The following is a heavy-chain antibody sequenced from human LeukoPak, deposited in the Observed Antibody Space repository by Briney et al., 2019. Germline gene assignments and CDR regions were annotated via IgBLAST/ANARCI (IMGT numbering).Heavy chain of an antibody. CDR2: INHSGST. J-gene: IGHJ4*02. CDR1: GGSFSGYY. Sequence: PSETLSLTCAVYGGSFSGYYWSWIRQPPGKGLEWIGEINHSGSTNYNPSLKSRVIISVDTSKNHFSLKLSSVTAADTAVYFCATLLSSSYYFDYWGQGTLVTVSS. D-gene: IGHD3-10*02. CDR3: ATLLSSSYYFDY. V-gene: IGHV4-34*01.